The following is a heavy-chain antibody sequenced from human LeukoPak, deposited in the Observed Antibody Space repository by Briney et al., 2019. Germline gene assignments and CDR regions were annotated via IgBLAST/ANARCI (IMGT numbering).Heavy chain of an antibody. J-gene: IGHJ4*02. CDR1: GFTFGDYA. Sequence: GGSLRLSCTASGFTFGDYAMTWVRQAPGKGLEWVGFIRSKIYGGTPEYAASVKGRFTISRDDSKGIAYLQMDSLKTEDTAVYYCTRDQTPYYWGQGTLVSVSS. CDR2: IRSKIYGGTP. V-gene: IGHV3-49*04. CDR3: TRDQTPYY.